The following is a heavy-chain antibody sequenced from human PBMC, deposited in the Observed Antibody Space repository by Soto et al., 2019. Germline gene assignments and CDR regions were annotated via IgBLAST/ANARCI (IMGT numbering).Heavy chain of an antibody. D-gene: IGHD6-6*01. CDR3: ARGEAARPGYFDY. CDR1: GVTFSSYW. CDR2: INSDGSST. V-gene: IGHV3-74*01. J-gene: IGHJ4*02. Sequence: GGSLRLSCAASGVTFSSYWMHWVRQAPGKGLVWVSRINSDGSSTSYADSVKGRFTISRDNAKNTLYLQMNGLRAEDTAVYYCARGEAARPGYFDYWGQGTLVTVSS.